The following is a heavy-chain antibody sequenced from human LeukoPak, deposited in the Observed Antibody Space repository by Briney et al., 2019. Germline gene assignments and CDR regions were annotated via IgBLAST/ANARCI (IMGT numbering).Heavy chain of an antibody. CDR3: GRDRPTGYYDY. V-gene: IGHV4-38-2*02. J-gene: IGHJ4*02. CDR2: IDHSGRT. D-gene: IGHD3-9*01. Sequence: PSETLSLTCTVSSYSISGGYYWGWIRQPPGKGLEWIGSIDHSGRTYYHPSLKSRVTISVDTSKNQFSLKLSSVTAADTAVYFCGRDRPTGYYDYWGQGILVTVSS. CDR1: SYSISGGYY.